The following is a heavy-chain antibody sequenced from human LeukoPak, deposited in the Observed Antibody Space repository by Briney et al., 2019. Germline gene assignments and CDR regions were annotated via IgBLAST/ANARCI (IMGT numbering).Heavy chain of an antibody. V-gene: IGHV4-59*10. J-gene: IGHJ4*02. Sequence: SETLSLTCDVSGASIGNSHWTWIRQPAGKGLEWIGRIDGSGNTIYSPSLKNRVTMSVDTSKKEFSLKLGSVTAADTAFYYCARWCSSSSCYGGYDYWGQGTPVTVSS. CDR2: IDGSGNT. D-gene: IGHD2-2*01. CDR3: ARWCSSSSCYGGYDY. CDR1: GASIGNSH.